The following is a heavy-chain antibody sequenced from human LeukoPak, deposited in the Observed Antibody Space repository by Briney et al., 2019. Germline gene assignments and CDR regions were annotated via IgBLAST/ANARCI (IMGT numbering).Heavy chain of an antibody. V-gene: IGHV3-53*01. J-gene: IGHJ6*03. CDR3: ARNIHDYVLTHYYYYMDV. CDR2: IYSDGFT. Sequence: GGSLRLSCAASGLIVSGNYMSWVRKAPGKGLEWVSIIYSDGFTYYADPVKGRFTISRDSSKNTLYLQMDSLRAEDTAVYYCARNIHDYVLTHYYYYMDVWGKGTTVTVSS. D-gene: IGHD4-17*01. CDR1: GLIVSGNY.